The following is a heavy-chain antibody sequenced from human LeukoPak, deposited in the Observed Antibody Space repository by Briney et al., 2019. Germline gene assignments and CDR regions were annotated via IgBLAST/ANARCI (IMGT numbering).Heavy chain of an antibody. CDR3: AREMSYSSSWYPHQYSFDF. Sequence: PSETLSLTCTVSSASISSYYWSWIRQPPAKAVECIGYIHYSEGTRYSPSLKSRVTISVDTSKNQFSLKLSSVTAADTAVYYCAREMSYSSSWYPHQYSFDFWGQGTLVTVSS. J-gene: IGHJ4*02. CDR1: SASISSYY. D-gene: IGHD6-13*01. V-gene: IGHV4-59*12. CDR2: IHYSEGT.